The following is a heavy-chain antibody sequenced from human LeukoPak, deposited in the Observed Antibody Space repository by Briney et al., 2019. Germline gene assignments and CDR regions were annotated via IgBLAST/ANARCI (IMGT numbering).Heavy chain of an antibody. CDR3: ARDYYPAANYFDP. CDR2: FYTSGTT. J-gene: IGHJ5*02. CDR1: GGSISSGSYY. D-gene: IGHD4/OR15-4a*01. V-gene: IGHV4-61*02. Sequence: SQTLSLTCTVAGGSISSGSYYWSWIRQPARKGLEWIGRFYTSGTTIYNPSLMSRVTISVDTSKNQFSLKLTSVTAADTALYYCARDYYPAANYFDPWGQGTLVTVSS.